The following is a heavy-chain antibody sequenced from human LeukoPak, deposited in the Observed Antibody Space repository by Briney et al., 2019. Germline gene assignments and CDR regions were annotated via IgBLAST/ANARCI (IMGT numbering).Heavy chain of an antibody. Sequence: QPGGSLRLSCAASGFTFNTHGMHWVRQAPGKGLEWVAAIWFDGSVKHYSDAVKGRFTISRDNAENSLYLQMNSLRAEDTAVYYCGRSDWPSAFNIWGQGTMVTVSS. CDR3: GRSDWPSAFNI. V-gene: IGHV3-33*08. J-gene: IGHJ3*02. D-gene: IGHD3-9*01. CDR1: GFTFNTHG. CDR2: IWFDGSVK.